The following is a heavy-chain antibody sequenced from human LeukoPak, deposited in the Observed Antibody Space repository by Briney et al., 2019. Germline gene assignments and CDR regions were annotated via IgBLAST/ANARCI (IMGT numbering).Heavy chain of an antibody. CDR1: GGSISSSSYY. CDR3: ARGPGDVVVTAIQYFQH. Sequence: PSETLSLTCTVSGGSISSSSYYWSWIRQPPGKGLEWIGYIYYSGSTYYNPSLKSRVIISVDASKNQFSLKLSSVNAADTAVYYCARGPGDVVVTAIQYFQHWGQGTLVTVSS. D-gene: IGHD2-21*02. CDR2: IYYSGST. J-gene: IGHJ1*01. V-gene: IGHV4-30-4*01.